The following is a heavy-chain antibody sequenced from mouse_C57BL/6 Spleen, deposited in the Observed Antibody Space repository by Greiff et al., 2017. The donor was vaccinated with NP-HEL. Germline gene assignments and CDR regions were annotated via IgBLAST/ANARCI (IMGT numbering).Heavy chain of an antibody. CDR1: GFTFSSYS. Sequence: EVQRVESGGGLVKPGGSLKLSCAASGFTFSSYSMSWVRQTPEKRLEWVATISDGGSYTYYPDNVKGRFTISRDNAKNNLYLQMSHLKSEDTAMYYCAREGDGNYFYAMDYWGQGTSVTVSS. V-gene: IGHV5-4*01. D-gene: IGHD2-1*01. CDR3: AREGDGNYFYAMDY. CDR2: ISDGGSYT. J-gene: IGHJ4*01.